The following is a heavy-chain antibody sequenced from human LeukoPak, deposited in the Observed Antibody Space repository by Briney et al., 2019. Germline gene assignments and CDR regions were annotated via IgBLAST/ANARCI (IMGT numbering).Heavy chain of an antibody. CDR3: ASFKVGGPAFDN. J-gene: IGHJ4*02. Sequence: SETLSLTCTVSGGSISSSSYYWGWIRQPPGKGLAWIGSIYYSGSTYYNPSLKSRVTISVDTSKNQFSLKLSSVTAADTAVYYCASFKVGGPAFDNWGQGNLVTASS. D-gene: IGHD1-26*01. V-gene: IGHV4-39*01. CDR1: GGSISSSSYY. CDR2: IYYSGST.